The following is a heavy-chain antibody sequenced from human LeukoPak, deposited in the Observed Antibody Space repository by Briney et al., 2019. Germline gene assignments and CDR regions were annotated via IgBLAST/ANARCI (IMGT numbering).Heavy chain of an antibody. D-gene: IGHD2-8*01. Sequence: SETLSLTCTVSGGSISSSSYYWGWIRQPPGEGLEWIGSIYYSGSTYYNPSLKSRVTISVDTSKNQFSLKLSSVTAADTAVYYCARVAYGPGHFVFDYWGQGTLVTVSS. CDR1: GGSISSSSYY. CDR3: ARVAYGPGHFVFDY. J-gene: IGHJ4*02. CDR2: IYYSGST. V-gene: IGHV4-39*01.